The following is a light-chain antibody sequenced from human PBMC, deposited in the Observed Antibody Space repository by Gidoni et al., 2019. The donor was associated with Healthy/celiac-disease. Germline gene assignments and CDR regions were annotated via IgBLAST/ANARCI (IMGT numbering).Light chain of an antibody. CDR3: QAWDSSTAWG. CDR1: KLGDKY. V-gene: IGLV3-1*01. Sequence: SYELTQPPSVSVSPGQTASITCSGDKLGDKYACWYQQKPGQSPVLVIYQDSKRPPGIPGRFSGSNSGNTATLTISGTQAMDEADYYCQAWDSSTAWGFGGGTKLTVL. J-gene: IGLJ2*01. CDR2: QDS.